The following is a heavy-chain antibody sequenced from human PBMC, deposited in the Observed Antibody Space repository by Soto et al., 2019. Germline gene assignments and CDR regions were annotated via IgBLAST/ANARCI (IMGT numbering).Heavy chain of an antibody. CDR2: ITGGGDIT. CDR3: ARASCGDTCYYRIDY. V-gene: IGHV3-23*01. D-gene: IGHD2-15*01. Sequence: EVQLLESGGGLVQPGGSLRLSCAAADSTFDSHAMRWVRRAPGKGLEWVSSITGGGDITYYADSVKGRFTISRDNFKNNLYLQMHSLRGEDTAVYYCARASCGDTCYYRIDYWGQGTLVTVSS. J-gene: IGHJ4*02. CDR1: DSTFDSHA.